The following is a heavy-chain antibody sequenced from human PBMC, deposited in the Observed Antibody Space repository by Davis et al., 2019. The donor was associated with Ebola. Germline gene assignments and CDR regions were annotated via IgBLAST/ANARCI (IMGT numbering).Heavy chain of an antibody. CDR1: GYTFTSYY. CDR2: INPSGGST. D-gene: IGHD3-22*01. CDR3: ARGGVYYDSSGPSAY. J-gene: IGHJ4*02. Sequence: ASVKVSCKASGYTFTSYYMHWVRQAPGQGLEWMGIINPSGGSTSYAQKFQGRVTMTRDTSTSTVYMELSSLRSEDTAVYYWARGGVYYDSSGPSAYWGQGTLVTVSS. V-gene: IGHV1-46*01.